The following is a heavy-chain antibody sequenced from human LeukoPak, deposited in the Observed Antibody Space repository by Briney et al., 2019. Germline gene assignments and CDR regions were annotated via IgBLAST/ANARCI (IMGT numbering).Heavy chain of an antibody. J-gene: IGHJ4*02. CDR3: AKAGLVRGGALDS. CDR1: GFTFSTYA. V-gene: IGHV3-23*01. CDR2: ITGSGDGT. D-gene: IGHD4/OR15-4a*01. Sequence: GGSLRLSCAASGFTFSTYAMTWVRQAPGKGLEWVSSITGSGDGTSAADSVKGRFSISRDNSKNTLYLQMNSLRVEDTAVYYCAKAGLVRGGALDSWGQGTLVTVSS.